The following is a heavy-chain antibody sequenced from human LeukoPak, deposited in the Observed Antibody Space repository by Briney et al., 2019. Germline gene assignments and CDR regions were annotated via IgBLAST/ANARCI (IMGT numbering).Heavy chain of an antibody. J-gene: IGHJ4*02. D-gene: IGHD5-18*01. Sequence: SVKVSCKASGGTFSSYAISWVRQAPGQGLEWMGRIIPILGIANYAQKLQGRVTITADKSTSTAYMELSSLRSEDTAVYYCAKSGIQLWDPFDYWGQGTLVTVSS. CDR1: GGTFSSYA. CDR2: IIPILGIA. CDR3: AKSGIQLWDPFDY. V-gene: IGHV1-69*04.